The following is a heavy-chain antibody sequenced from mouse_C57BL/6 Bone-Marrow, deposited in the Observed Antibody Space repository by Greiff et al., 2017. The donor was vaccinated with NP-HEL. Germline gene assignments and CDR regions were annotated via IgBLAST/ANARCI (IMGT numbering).Heavy chain of an antibody. D-gene: IGHD2-4*01. Sequence: VQLKESGPELVKPGASVKISCKASGYSFTGYYMNWVKQSPEKSLEWIGEINPSTGGTTYNQKFTAKATLTVDKSSSTAYMQLKSLTSEDSAVYYCARRLYYDSYWGQGTLVTVSA. CDR1: GYSFTGYY. CDR2: INPSTGGT. V-gene: IGHV1-42*01. J-gene: IGHJ3*01. CDR3: ARRLYYDSY.